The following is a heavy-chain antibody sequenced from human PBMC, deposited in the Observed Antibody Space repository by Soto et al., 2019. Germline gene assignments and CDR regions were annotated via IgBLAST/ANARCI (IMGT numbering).Heavy chain of an antibody. J-gene: IGHJ4*02. V-gene: IGHV1-18*01. CDR2: ISAYNGNT. CDR1: GYTFTSYG. CDR3: ARLTRMVYAIDY. Sequence: ASVKVSCKASGYTFTSYGISWVRQAPGQGLEWMGWISAYNGNTNYAQKLQGRVTMTTDTSTSTAYMELNSLRAEDTAVYYCARLTRMVYAIDYWSQGTLVTVSS. D-gene: IGHD2-8*01.